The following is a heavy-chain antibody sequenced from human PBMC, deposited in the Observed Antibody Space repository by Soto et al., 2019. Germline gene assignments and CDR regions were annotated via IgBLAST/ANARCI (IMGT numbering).Heavy chain of an antibody. CDR2: IYYSGST. CDR1: VGSISSGGYY. CDR3: ARKGYSYVRTFDY. D-gene: IGHD5-18*01. V-gene: IGHV4-30-4*08. J-gene: IGHJ4*02. Sequence: KTSETLSLTCTFSVGSISSGGYYWSWIRQHPGKGLEWIGYIYYSGSTYYNPSLKSRVTISVDTSKNQFSLKLSSVTAADTAVYYCARKGYSYVRTFDYWGQGTLVTVSS.